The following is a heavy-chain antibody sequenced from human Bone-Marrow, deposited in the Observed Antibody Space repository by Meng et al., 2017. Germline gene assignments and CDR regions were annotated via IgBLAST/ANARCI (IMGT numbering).Heavy chain of an antibody. J-gene: IGHJ4*02. V-gene: IGHV1-2*06. CDR3: ARDEDISAAGKLFGDY. CDR2: IDPKSGDT. Sequence: VRLLQSGAEVKKPGASVKVSCKPSGYNFPDYWLHWVRRAPGQGLEWMGRIDPKSGDTHYAQRFQGRVTMTGDTSISTAYMELSGLRSDDTAMYYCARDEDISAAGKLFGDYWGQGTLVTVSS. CDR1: GYNFPDYW. D-gene: IGHD6-13*01.